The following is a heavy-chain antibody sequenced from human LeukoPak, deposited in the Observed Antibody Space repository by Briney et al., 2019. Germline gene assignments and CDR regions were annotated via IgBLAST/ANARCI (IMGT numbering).Heavy chain of an antibody. CDR3: GRDEDIPTYPNWIDT. J-gene: IGHJ5*02. D-gene: IGHD2-2*03. V-gene: IGHV1-18*01. Sequence: SVNLSCKASGYNFFNSAIAWLRQVPGPRREWTGGVSTYTENTNYAERMQGRVTMTTDISTDTAYMELRSLISDDTAVYYCGRDEDIPTYPNWIDTWGQGTLVTVSS. CDR2: VSTYTENT. CDR1: GYNFFNSA.